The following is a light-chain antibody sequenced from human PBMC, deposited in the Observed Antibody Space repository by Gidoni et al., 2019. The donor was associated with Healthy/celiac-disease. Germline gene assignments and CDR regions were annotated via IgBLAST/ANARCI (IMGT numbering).Light chain of an antibody. V-gene: IGLV1-47*01. CDR2: RNN. CDR3: AAWDDSLSGLAV. Sequence: QSVLTQPPSASGTPGQRVPISCSGSSSNIGSNYVYWYQQLPGTAPKLLIYRNNQRPSGVPDRFSGSKSGTSASLAISGLRSEDEADYYCAAWDDSLSGLAVFGGGTKLTVL. CDR1: SSNIGSNY. J-gene: IGLJ3*02.